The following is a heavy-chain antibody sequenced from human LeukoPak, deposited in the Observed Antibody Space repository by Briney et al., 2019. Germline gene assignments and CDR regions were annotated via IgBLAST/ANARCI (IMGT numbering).Heavy chain of an antibody. CDR3: AKDRAIYCSSSNCYAGHFDY. CDR2: IQYDGSNK. V-gene: IGHV3-30*02. Sequence: PGGSLRLSCAASGFTFSSYGMHWVRQAPGKGLEWVAFIQYDGSNKYYADSVKGRFTISRDNSKNTLYLQMNSLRAEDTAVYYCAKDRAIYCSSSNCYAGHFDYWGQGTLVTVSS. J-gene: IGHJ4*02. CDR1: GFTFSSYG. D-gene: IGHD2-2*01.